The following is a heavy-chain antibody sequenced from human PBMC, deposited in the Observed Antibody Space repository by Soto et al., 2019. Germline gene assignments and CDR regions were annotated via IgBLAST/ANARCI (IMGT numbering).Heavy chain of an antibody. Sequence: EVQLLELGGGLVQPGGSLRISCVASGFRFSSYGMNWVRQAPGKGLEWVSSINNNGDSAYYADSVKGRFTFSRDNSKNTLYLQMNSLSPEDTAVYNCAKDRLGGNWYVDYWGQGTPVTVSS. J-gene: IGHJ4*02. CDR3: AKDRLGGNWYVDY. CDR2: INNNGDSA. CDR1: GFRFSSYG. D-gene: IGHD2-21*02. V-gene: IGHV3-23*01.